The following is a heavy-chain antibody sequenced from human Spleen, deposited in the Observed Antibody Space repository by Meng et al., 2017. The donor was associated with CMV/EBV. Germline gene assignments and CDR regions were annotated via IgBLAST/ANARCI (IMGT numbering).Heavy chain of an antibody. CDR3: ARGSSWFGESADAFDI. D-gene: IGHD3-10*01. Sequence: GESLKISCAASGFTFSSYDMHWVRQAPGKGLEWVSTIDNDGDTYYSGSVKGRFTISREDVKNSLYLQMNSLRARDTAVYYCARGSSWFGESADAFDIWGQGTMVTVSS. V-gene: IGHV3-13*01. CDR2: IDNDGDT. CDR1: GFTFSSYD. J-gene: IGHJ3*02.